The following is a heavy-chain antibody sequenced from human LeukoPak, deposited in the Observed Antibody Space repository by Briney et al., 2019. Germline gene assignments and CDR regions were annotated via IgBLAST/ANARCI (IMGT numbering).Heavy chain of an antibody. V-gene: IGHV1-69*05. CDR1: GGTFSSYS. J-gene: IGHJ6*03. Sequence: ASVKVSCKASGGTFSSYSITWVRQAPGQGLEWIGGIMPLFNTANDAQQFQGRVTITTDESTSTAYMELSSLRFEDTAMYYCARVDRYHYYLDVWGKGTTVTVSS. CDR2: IMPLFNTA. CDR3: ARVDRYHYYLDV.